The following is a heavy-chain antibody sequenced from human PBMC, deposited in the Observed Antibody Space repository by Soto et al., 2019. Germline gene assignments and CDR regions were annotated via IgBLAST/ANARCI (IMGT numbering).Heavy chain of an antibody. CDR3: ARGNHRWLQWWYLDL. CDR1: GGTFSSYT. D-gene: IGHD5-12*01. Sequence: QVQLVQSGAEVKKPGSSVTVSCKASGGTFSSYTISWVRQAPGQGLEWMGGIIPIFGTANYAQKFQGRVTITADESTSTAYMELSSLRSEDTAVYYCARGNHRWLQWWYLDLWGRGTRVTVSS. V-gene: IGHV1-69*12. J-gene: IGHJ2*01. CDR2: IIPIFGTA.